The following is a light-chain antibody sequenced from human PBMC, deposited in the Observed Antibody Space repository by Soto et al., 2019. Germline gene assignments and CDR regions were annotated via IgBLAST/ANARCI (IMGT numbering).Light chain of an antibody. CDR1: QTISGR. V-gene: IGKV1-39*01. J-gene: IGKJ3*01. CDR3: QHVHSNPGT. Sequence: DIQMTQSPSSLSASVGDRVTITCRASQTISGRLYWYQQKPGTAPKLLIYGASTLQSGVPSRFSGSGSGTDFTLTISSLQPDDFATYFCQHVHSNPGTFGPGTRVDI. CDR2: GAS.